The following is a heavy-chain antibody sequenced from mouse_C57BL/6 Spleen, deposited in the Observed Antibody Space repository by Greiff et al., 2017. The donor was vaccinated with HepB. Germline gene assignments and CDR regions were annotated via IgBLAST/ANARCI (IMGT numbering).Heavy chain of an antibody. CDR3: ARSVTTVVGYYFDY. Sequence: VQLQQSGPELVKPGASVKISCKASGYAFSSSWMNWVKQRPGKGLEWIGRIYPGDGDTNYNGKFKGKATLTADKSSSTAYMQLSSLTSEDSAVYFCARSVTTVVGYYFDYWGQGTTLTVSS. D-gene: IGHD1-1*01. CDR1: GYAFSSSW. J-gene: IGHJ2*01. V-gene: IGHV1-82*01. CDR2: IYPGDGDT.